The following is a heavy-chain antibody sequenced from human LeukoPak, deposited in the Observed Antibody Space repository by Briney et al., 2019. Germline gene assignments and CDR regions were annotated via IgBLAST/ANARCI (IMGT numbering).Heavy chain of an antibody. CDR3: AKGPIWFGELPGPYFDY. D-gene: IGHD3-10*01. V-gene: IGHV3-53*01. CDR1: GFTVSSNY. Sequence: PGGSLRLSCAAPGFTVSSNYMSWVRQAPGKGLEWVSVIYSGGSTYYADSVKGRFTISRDNSKNTLYLQMNSLRAEDTAVYYCAKGPIWFGELPGPYFDYWGQGTLVTVSS. J-gene: IGHJ4*02. CDR2: IYSGGST.